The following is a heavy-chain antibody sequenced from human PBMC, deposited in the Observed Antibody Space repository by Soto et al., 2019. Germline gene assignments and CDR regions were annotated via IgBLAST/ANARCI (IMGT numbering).Heavy chain of an antibody. Sequence: ASVKVSCKASGYTFTSYDINWVRQATGQGLEWMGWMNPNSGDTGYAQKFQGRVTMTRNTSISTAYMELSSLRSEDTAVYYCARGGPSTFIDCSGGSCYTNWFDPWGQGTLVTVSS. V-gene: IGHV1-8*01. CDR2: MNPNSGDT. CDR1: GYTFTSYD. J-gene: IGHJ5*02. CDR3: ARGGPSTFIDCSGGSCYTNWFDP. D-gene: IGHD2-15*01.